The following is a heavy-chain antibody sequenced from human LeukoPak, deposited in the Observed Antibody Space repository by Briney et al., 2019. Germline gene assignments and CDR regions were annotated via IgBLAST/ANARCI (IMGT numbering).Heavy chain of an antibody. Sequence: ASVKVSCEASGYTFTGYYMHWVRQAPGQGLEWMGWINPNSGGTNYAQKFQGRVTMTRDTSISTAYMELSRLRSDDTAVYYCACGGHYYDSSGYYLWGQGTLVTVSS. J-gene: IGHJ5*02. D-gene: IGHD3-22*01. CDR3: ACGGHYYDSSGYYL. V-gene: IGHV1-2*02. CDR2: INPNSGGT. CDR1: GYTFTGYY.